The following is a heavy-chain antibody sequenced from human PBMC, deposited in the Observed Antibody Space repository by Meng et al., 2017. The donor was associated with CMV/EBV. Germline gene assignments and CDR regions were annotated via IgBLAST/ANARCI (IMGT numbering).Heavy chain of an antibody. CDR3: GRLMGATTADF. J-gene: IGHJ4*02. CDR2: IYYSGTT. Sequence: CYVSGVSINSTGHCWGWFRQHPGKGLEWIGYIYYSGTTYYSPSLKSRVTISIDTSKNQFSLKLSSVTAADTAVYYCGRLMGATTADFWGQGTLVTVSS. D-gene: IGHD1-26*01. V-gene: IGHV4-31*03. CDR1: GVSINSTGHC.